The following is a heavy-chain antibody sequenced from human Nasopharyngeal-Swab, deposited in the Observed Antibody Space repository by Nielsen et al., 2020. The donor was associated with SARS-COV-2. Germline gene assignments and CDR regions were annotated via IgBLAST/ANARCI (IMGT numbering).Heavy chain of an antibody. J-gene: IGHJ4*02. Sequence: GESLKISCAASGFNFNDFGMHWVRPAPGKGLEWVAVIWSDGSHEYHVDSVKGRFTISRDNSKDTLVLQMNSLRVEDTAVYYCARGPGVSRHDYWGQGALVTVSS. V-gene: IGHV3-33*01. D-gene: IGHD2-8*01. CDR2: IWSDGSHE. CDR1: GFNFNDFG. CDR3: ARGPGVSRHDY.